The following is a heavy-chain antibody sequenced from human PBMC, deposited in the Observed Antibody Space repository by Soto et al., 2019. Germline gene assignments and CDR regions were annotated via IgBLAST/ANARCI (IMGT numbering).Heavy chain of an antibody. CDR3: GRESGETWDYEAS. CDR1: CFSISSGYY. CDR2: MYQSGTT. Sequence: PSETLSLTCAVSCFSISSGYYWGWIRQPPGKGLECIGSMYQSGTTYYKPSLKSRVTISVDTSRSQFFLTLRSVTAADSAVYHCGRESGETWDYEASWGQGTPVTVSS. J-gene: IGHJ5*02. D-gene: IGHD1-7*01. V-gene: IGHV4-38-2*02.